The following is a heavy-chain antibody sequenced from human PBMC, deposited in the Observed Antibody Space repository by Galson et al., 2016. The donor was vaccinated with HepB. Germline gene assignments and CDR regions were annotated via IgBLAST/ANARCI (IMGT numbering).Heavy chain of an antibody. V-gene: IGHV4-39*01. CDR3: ARLKLLSPQNWFAP. CDR1: GDSIDSTAFF. CDR2: VSYSGTT. D-gene: IGHD3-9*01. J-gene: IGHJ5*02. Sequence: SETLSLTCSVSGDSIDSTAFFWAWIRQPPGKDLEWIGTVSYSGTTFHNPSLESRVTMSVDTSKNQFSLNLTSVTAADTAHYYCARLKLLSPQNWFAPWGQGTLVTVSS.